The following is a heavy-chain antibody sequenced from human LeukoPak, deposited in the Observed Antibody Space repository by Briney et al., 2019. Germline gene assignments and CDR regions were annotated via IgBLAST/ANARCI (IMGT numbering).Heavy chain of an antibody. D-gene: IGHD3-9*01. CDR2: IYPGDSDT. Sequence: GESLKISCKGSGYSFTSYWIGWVRQMPGKGLEWMGIIYPGDSDTRYSPSFQGQVTISAVKSISTAYLQWSSLKASDTAMYYCARSAVPGYYDILTGYYDTYYYYYYMDVWGKGTTVTVSS. J-gene: IGHJ6*03. V-gene: IGHV5-51*01. CDR1: GYSFTSYW. CDR3: ARSAVPGYYDILTGYYDTYYYYYYMDV.